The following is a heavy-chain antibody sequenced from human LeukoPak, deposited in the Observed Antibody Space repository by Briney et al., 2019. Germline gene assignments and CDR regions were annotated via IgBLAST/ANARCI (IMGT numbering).Heavy chain of an antibody. V-gene: IGHV3-66*01. Sequence: GGSLRLSCTTSGFSFKTYSMSWVRQAPGKGLEWVSVIYSGGSTFYADPVMGRFTISRDNSKNTLYLQMNSLRAEDTAVYYCARGGYYGSGAFDIWGQGTMVTVSS. CDR2: IYSGGST. D-gene: IGHD3-10*01. CDR1: GFSFKTYS. CDR3: ARGGYYGSGAFDI. J-gene: IGHJ3*02.